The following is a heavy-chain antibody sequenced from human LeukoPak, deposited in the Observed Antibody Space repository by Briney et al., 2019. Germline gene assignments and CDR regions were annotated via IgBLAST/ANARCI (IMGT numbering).Heavy chain of an antibody. CDR2: INPNSGGT. Sequence: ASVKVSCKASGYTFTGYYMHWVRQAPGQGLEWMGWINPNSGGTNYAQKFQGRVTMTRDTSISTAYMELSRLRSDDTAVYYCARVRPLLWFGELFDYRGQGTLVTVSS. J-gene: IGHJ4*02. V-gene: IGHV1-2*02. CDR1: GYTFTGYY. D-gene: IGHD3-10*01. CDR3: ARVRPLLWFGELFDY.